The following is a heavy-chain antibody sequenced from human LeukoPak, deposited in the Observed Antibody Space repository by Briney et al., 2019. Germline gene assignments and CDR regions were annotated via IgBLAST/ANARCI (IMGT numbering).Heavy chain of an antibody. CDR2: MYYSGSI. J-gene: IGHJ4*02. CDR3: ARGRSGRGWYYFDY. Sequence: SETLSLTCTVSGGSISSDYWSWLRQPPGKGLEWIGNMYYSGSINYNPSLKSRLTISGDTSKTQFSLKLSSVTAADTAVYYCARGRSGRGWYYFDYWGQGTLVTVSS. D-gene: IGHD2-15*01. V-gene: IGHV4-59*01. CDR1: GGSISSDY.